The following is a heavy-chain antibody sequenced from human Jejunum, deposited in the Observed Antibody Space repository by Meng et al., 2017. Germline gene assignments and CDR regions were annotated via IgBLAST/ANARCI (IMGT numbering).Heavy chain of an antibody. CDR2: IHHGGDT. D-gene: IGHD2-15*01. Sequence: QVSLQESGPGLVEPSGTLSLTCAVSGASISSGYWWSWVRQPPGKGLEWIGEIHHGGDTNYNPSLKSRVTISVDKSNNQYSLRLTSVTAADTAMYYCARNGAYSADHWGQGTLVTVSS. J-gene: IGHJ4*02. CDR1: GASISSGYW. CDR3: ARNGAYSADH. V-gene: IGHV4-4*02.